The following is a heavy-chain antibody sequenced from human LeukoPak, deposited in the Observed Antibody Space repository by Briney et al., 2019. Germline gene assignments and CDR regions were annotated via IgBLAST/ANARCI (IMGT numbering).Heavy chain of an antibody. J-gene: IGHJ4*02. CDR2: IYSGGST. CDR3: ARDRGYTYGFSYYFDD. D-gene: IGHD5-18*01. CDR1: GFSVSSSY. Sequence: PGGSLRLSCAASGFSVSSSYMSWVRQAPGKGLEWVSVIYSGGSTFYADTVKGRFTISRDNSKNILYLQMNSLRAEDTAVYYCARDRGYTYGFSYYFDDWGQGTPVTVSS. V-gene: IGHV3-66*01.